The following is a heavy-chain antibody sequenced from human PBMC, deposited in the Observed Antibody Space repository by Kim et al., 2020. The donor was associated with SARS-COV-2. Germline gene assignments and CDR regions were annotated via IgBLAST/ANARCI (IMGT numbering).Heavy chain of an antibody. J-gene: IGHJ6*03. D-gene: IGHD5-18*01. Sequence: SLKSRVTISVDTSKNQFSLKLSSVTAADTAVYYCARAARYSYGSSYYMDVWGKGTTVTVSS. CDR3: ARAARYSYGSSYYMDV. V-gene: IGHV4-59*01.